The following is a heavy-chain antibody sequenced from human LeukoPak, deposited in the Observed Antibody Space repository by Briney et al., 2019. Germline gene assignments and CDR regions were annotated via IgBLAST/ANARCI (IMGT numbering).Heavy chain of an antibody. CDR3: ARGPNYPSPSPFDY. D-gene: IGHD5-24*01. J-gene: IGHJ4*02. CDR1: GGSISNSDYY. CDR2: IYYSGTT. V-gene: IGHV4-39*07. Sequence: SETLSLTCTVSGGSISNSDYYWGWIRQPPGKELEWIGSIYYSGTTYYNPSLKSRVTISVDTSKNQFSLKLSSVTAADTAVYYCARGPNYPSPSPFDYWGQGTLVTVSS.